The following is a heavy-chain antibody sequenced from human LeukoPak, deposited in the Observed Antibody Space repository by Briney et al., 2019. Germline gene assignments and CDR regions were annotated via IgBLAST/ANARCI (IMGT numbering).Heavy chain of an antibody. Sequence: GRSLRLSCAASGFTFSSYSMHWVRQAPGKGLEWVAVISYDGSNKYYADSVKGRFAISRDNSKNTLYLQMNSLRAEDTAVYYCARDPAVAGNYFDYWGQGTLDTVSS. V-gene: IGHV3-30*09. CDR2: ISYDGSNK. D-gene: IGHD6-19*01. CDR3: ARDPAVAGNYFDY. CDR1: GFTFSSYS. J-gene: IGHJ4*02.